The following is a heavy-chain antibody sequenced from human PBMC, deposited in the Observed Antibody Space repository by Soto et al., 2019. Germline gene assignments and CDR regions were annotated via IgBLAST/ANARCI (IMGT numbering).Heavy chain of an antibody. D-gene: IGHD3-16*01. CDR2: IKTDGSVT. Sequence: GGSLRLSCAASGFTFSTYWMHWVRQAPGKGLVWVSRIKTDGSVTTYADSVKGRFTISRDNAKNTLYLQMNTLRAEATAVYYCARDLGGSHDYWGRGTLVTSPQ. CDR3: ARDLGGSHDY. J-gene: IGHJ4*02. CDR1: GFTFSTYW. V-gene: IGHV3-74*01.